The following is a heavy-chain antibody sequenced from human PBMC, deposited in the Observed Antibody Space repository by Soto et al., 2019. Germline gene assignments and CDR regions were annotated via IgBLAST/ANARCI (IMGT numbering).Heavy chain of an antibody. CDR1: VGTFSTYT. V-gene: IGHV1-69*02. CDR2: ILPMLDIT. D-gene: IGHD3-3*01. Sequence: QVQLVQSGAEVKKPGSSGKVSCKASVGTFSTYTVVWVRQAPGQGLEWVGRILPMLDITNSAQSFQGRVTMTADKSTNTAYLELTRLRSEDTAVYFCSLGTWSAETFDIWGRGTMVTVSS. CDR3: SLGTWSAETFDI. J-gene: IGHJ3*02.